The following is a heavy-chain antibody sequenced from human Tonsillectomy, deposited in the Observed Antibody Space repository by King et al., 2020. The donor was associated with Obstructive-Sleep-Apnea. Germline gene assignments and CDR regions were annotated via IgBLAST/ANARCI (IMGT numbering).Heavy chain of an antibody. CDR3: ARISSGGWYNAFDI. CDR2: ISGSGGST. D-gene: IGHD6-19*01. V-gene: IGHV3-23*04. Sequence: VQLVESGGGLVQPGGSLRLSCVASGFTFSNYAMSWVRQAPGKGLEWISGISGSGGSTYYADSVKGRFTISRDNSKNTLYLQMNSLRAEDTAVYYCARISSGGWYNAFDIWGQGTMVTVSS. J-gene: IGHJ3*02. CDR1: GFTFSNYA.